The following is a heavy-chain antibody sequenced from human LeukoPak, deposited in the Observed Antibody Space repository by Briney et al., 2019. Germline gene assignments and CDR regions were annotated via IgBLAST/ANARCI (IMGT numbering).Heavy chain of an antibody. D-gene: IGHD2-21*02. Sequence: GGSLRLSCAASGFTFSSYAMNWVRQAPGKGLEWVSANSGSGGSTYYADSVKGRFTISRDNSKNTFYLQMNSLRAEDTAIYYCAKDFVAVTAIGMYYSDYWGQGTLVTVSA. CDR2: NSGSGGST. J-gene: IGHJ4*02. CDR1: GFTFSSYA. CDR3: AKDFVAVTAIGMYYSDY. V-gene: IGHV3-23*01.